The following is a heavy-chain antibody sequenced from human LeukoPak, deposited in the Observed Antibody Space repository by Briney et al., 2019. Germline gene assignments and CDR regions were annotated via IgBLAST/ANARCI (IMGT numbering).Heavy chain of an antibody. CDR2: IFYLGNT. Sequence: SQTLSLTCTVSGGSISSGNYYWSWIRQPPGTGLGWIGYIFYLGNTYYTPSLRSRVTISVDTSKNQFSLKLSSVTAADTAVYYCARKYPDHWFDPWGQGTLVTVSS. J-gene: IGHJ5*02. D-gene: IGHD6-6*01. CDR1: GGSISSGNYY. CDR3: ARKYPDHWFDP. V-gene: IGHV4-30-4*01.